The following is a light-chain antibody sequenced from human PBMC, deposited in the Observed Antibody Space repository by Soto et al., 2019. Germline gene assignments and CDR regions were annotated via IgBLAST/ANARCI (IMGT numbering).Light chain of an antibody. Sequence: ETVMTQSPVTLSVSPGERATLSCRASQSVSRKLAWYQQKPGQAPRLLIYDASTRATGIPARFSGSGSGTEFILTISSLQSEDFAVYYCQHYNNGPPFTFGPGTKVDIK. CDR2: DAS. CDR1: QSVSRK. CDR3: QHYNNGPPFT. V-gene: IGKV3-15*01. J-gene: IGKJ3*01.